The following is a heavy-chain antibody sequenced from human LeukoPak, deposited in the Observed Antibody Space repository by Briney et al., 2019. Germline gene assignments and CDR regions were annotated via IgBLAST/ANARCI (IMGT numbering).Heavy chain of an antibody. CDR3: ARLDEYSSSSRYYGMDV. Sequence: SVKVSCTASGGTFSSYAISWVQQAPGQGLEWMGGIIPIFGTANYAQKFQGRVTITADESTSTAYMELSSLRSEDTAVYYCARLDEYSSSSRYYGMDVWGQGTTVTVSS. CDR1: GGTFSSYA. D-gene: IGHD6-6*01. J-gene: IGHJ6*02. CDR2: IIPIFGTA. V-gene: IGHV1-69*13.